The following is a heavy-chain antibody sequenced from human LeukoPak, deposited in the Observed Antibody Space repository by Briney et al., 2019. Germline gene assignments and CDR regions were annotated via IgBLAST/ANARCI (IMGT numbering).Heavy chain of an antibody. CDR1: GXXXXSXX. D-gene: IGHD3-22*01. V-gene: IGHV3-23*01. J-gene: IGHJ4*02. CDR3: AKTPAPNTMIVVVMYFDY. Sequence: GGXXXXXCAXXGXXXXSXXXXXXRQAPGXGXEWVSAISGSGGRTYYADSVKGRFTISRDNSKNTVYLKMNSLRAEDTAVYYCAKTPAPNTMIVVVMYFDYWGQGTLVTVS. CDR2: ISGSGGRT.